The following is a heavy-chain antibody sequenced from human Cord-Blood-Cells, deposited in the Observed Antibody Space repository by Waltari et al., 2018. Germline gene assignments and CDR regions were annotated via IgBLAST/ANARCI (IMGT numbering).Heavy chain of an antibody. CDR2: INPNSGGT. V-gene: IGHV1-2*02. J-gene: IGHJ4*02. D-gene: IGHD3-10*01. CDR1: GSTYTGYY. CDR3: ARDLGSYYGSGSYYYFDY. Sequence: QVQLVQSGAEVKKPGASVKVSLEASGSTYTGYYMPSVRQATGQGLEWMGWINPNSGGTNYAQKFQGRVTMTRDTSISTAYMELSRLRSDDTAVYYCARDLGSYYGSGSYYYFDYWGQGTLVTVSS.